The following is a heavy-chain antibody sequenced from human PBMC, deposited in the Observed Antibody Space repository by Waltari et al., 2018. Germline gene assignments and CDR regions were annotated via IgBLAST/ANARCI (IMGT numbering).Heavy chain of an antibody. V-gene: IGHV4-4*07. CDR2: IYTSGST. Sequence: QVQLQESGPGLVKPSETLSLTCTVSGGSISSYSWSWLRPPAGKALKWIGRIYTSGSTNKTPTLNSRGTMSEDTSKDQFSRKLSAVTAADTDVYYCARDPIAAACIYLDPWGQGTLGTVSS. CDR1: GGSISSYS. D-gene: IGHD6-13*01. CDR3: ARDPIAAACIYLDP. J-gene: IGHJ5*02.